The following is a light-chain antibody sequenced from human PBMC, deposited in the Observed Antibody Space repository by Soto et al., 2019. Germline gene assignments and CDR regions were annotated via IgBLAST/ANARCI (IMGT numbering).Light chain of an antibody. CDR2: GAS. CDR3: QQCNHWTST. J-gene: IGKJ5*01. V-gene: IGKV3-15*01. CDR1: QSVRSN. Sequence: EIVMTQSPATLSVSPGERATLSCRASQSVRSNLAWYQQKPGQAPRLRIYGASTRATGVPARFSGSGSGTEFTLAVSSLQSEDFAVYYCQQCNHWTSTFGQGTRLEIK.